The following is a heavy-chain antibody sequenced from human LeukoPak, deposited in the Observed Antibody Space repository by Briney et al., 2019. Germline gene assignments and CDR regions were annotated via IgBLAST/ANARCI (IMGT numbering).Heavy chain of an antibody. J-gene: IGHJ6*02. CDR1: GFTFSNYG. CDR2: VSDDGSHK. CDR3: AKYSSSSNYYYGMDV. Sequence: GGSLRLSCAASGFTFSNYGMHWVRQAPGKGLDWVAVVSDDGSHKQYADSVKGRFTVSRDNSEKTLYLQMNSRRAEDTAVYYCAKYSSSSNYYYGMDVWGQGTTVTVSS. V-gene: IGHV3-30*18. D-gene: IGHD6-13*01.